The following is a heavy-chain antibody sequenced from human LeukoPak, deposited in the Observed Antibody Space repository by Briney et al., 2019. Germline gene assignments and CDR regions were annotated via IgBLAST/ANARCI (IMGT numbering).Heavy chain of an antibody. D-gene: IGHD3-22*01. V-gene: IGHV3-48*01. J-gene: IGHJ4*02. CDR1: GFTFSSHS. CDR2: ISSSSSTI. Sequence: GGSLRLSCAASGFTFSSHSMNWVRQAPGKGLEWVSYISSSSSTIYYADSVKGRFTISRDNAKNSLYLQMNSLRAEDTAVYYCAKDRDYYDSSGYLDYWGQGTLVTVSS. CDR3: AKDRDYYDSSGYLDY.